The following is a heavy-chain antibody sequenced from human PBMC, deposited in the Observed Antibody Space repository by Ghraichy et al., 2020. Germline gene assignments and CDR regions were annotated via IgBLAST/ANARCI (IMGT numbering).Heavy chain of an antibody. CDR3: ARGEGRTGYYFDY. CDR1: GYTFTGYY. CDR2: INPNSGGT. Sequence: ASVKVSCKASGYTFTGYYMHWVRQAPGQGLEWMGWINPNSGGTNYAQKFQGWVTMTRDTSISTAYMELSRLRSDDTAVYYCARGEGRTGYYFDYWGQGTLVTVSS. D-gene: IGHD3/OR15-3a*01. J-gene: IGHJ4*02. V-gene: IGHV1-2*04.